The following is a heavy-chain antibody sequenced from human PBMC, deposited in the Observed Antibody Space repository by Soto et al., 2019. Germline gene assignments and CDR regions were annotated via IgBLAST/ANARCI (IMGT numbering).Heavy chain of an antibody. J-gene: IGHJ5*02. D-gene: IGHD1-26*01. V-gene: IGHV3-23*01. Sequence: GGSLRLSCAASGFTFSSYAMSWVRQAPGKGLEWVSAISGSGGSTYYADSVKGRFTISRDNSKNTLYLQMNSLRAEDTAVYYCAKDYRRYSGSHPGWFDPWGQGTLVTVS. CDR2: ISGSGGST. CDR1: GFTFSSYA. CDR3: AKDYRRYSGSHPGWFDP.